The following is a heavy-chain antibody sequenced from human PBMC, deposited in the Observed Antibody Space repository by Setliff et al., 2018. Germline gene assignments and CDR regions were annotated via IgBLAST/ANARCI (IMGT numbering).Heavy chain of an antibody. D-gene: IGHD3-22*01. V-gene: IGHV4-30-4*08. Sequence: SETLSLICTVSGGSISSGDYYWSWIRQPPGKGLEWIGYIYYSGSTYYNPSLKSRVTISVDTSKNQFSLKLSSVTAADTAVYYCAIMGGDSSGYYGVDYWGQGTLVTVSS. J-gene: IGHJ4*02. CDR2: IYYSGST. CDR3: AIMGGDSSGYYGVDY. CDR1: GGSISSGDYY.